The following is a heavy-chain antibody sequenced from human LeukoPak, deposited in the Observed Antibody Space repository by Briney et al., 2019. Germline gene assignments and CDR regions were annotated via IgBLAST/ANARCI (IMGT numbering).Heavy chain of an antibody. CDR1: GYTFTSYG. J-gene: IGHJ4*02. D-gene: IGHD4-23*01. CDR3: ARERTDYGGNSVDFDY. CDR2: INPSGGST. V-gene: IGHV1-46*01. Sequence: GASVKVSCKASGYTFTSYGISWVRQAPGQGLEWMGIINPSGGSTSYAQKFQGRVTMTRDVSTSTVYMELSSLRSEDTAVYYCARERTDYGGNSVDFDYWGQGTLVTVSS.